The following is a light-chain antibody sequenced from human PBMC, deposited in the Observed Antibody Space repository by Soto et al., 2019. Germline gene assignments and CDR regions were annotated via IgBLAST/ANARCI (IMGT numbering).Light chain of an antibody. J-gene: IGKJ4*01. Sequence: VLTHSPGTVSLSPWEIVTLSCSASQTVRNNYLSWYQQKPFQAPRLLIYDASSRATGIQDRFSGGGSGTDFTLPISRLETEDFAVYYCQQFSSYPLTFGGGTKVDIK. V-gene: IGKV3-20*01. CDR1: QTVRNNY. CDR2: DAS. CDR3: QQFSSYPLT.